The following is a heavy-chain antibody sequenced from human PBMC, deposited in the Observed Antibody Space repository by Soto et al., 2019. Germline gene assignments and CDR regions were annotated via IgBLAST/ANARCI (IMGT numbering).Heavy chain of an antibody. J-gene: IGHJ4*02. CDR2: ISYDGSYK. CDR1: GFTFSSYG. Sequence: QVQLVESGGGVVQPGRSLRLSCAASGFTFSSYGMHWVRQAPGKGLEWVAVISYDGSYKYYADSVKGRFTISRDNSKNTLYLQMNSLRAEDTAVYYCSKWNGGFDYWGQGTLLTVSS. V-gene: IGHV3-30*18. D-gene: IGHD3-16*01. CDR3: SKWNGGFDY.